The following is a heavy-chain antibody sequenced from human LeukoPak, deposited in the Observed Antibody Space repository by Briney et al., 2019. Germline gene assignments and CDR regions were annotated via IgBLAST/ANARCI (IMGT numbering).Heavy chain of an antibody. D-gene: IGHD1-14*01. CDR2: VRDNGES. Sequence: SETLSLTCTVSGGSMTGYYWSWIRQPPGKGLEWIAYVRDNGESNYNPSLKSRVTISVDTRNNQISLRLNFVTAADTAIYYCALQPAGTAAFDIWGLGTMVTVSS. V-gene: IGHV4-59*08. CDR1: GGSMTGYY. J-gene: IGHJ3*02. CDR3: ALQPAGTAAFDI.